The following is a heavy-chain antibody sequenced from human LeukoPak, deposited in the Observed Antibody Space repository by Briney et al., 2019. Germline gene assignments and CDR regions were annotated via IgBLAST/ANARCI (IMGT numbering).Heavy chain of an antibody. Sequence: GGSLRLSCAASGFTFSSYGMHWVRQAPGKGLEWVAVISYDGSNKYYADSVKGRFTISRDNSKNTLYLQMNGLRAEDTAVYYCAKEGLWFGESHMDVWGQGTTVTVSS. CDR3: AKEGLWFGESHMDV. D-gene: IGHD3-10*01. CDR1: GFTFSSYG. V-gene: IGHV3-30*18. J-gene: IGHJ6*02. CDR2: ISYDGSNK.